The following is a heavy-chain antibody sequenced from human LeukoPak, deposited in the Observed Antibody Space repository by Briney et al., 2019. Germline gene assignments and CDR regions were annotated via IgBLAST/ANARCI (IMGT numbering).Heavy chain of an antibody. CDR3: ARVIAVAGPFDY. CDR1: GDSVSSGGSS. J-gene: IGHJ4*02. V-gene: IGHV4-30-2*01. D-gene: IGHD6-19*01. Sequence: SETLSLTCAVSGDSVSSGGSSWSWIRQPPGKGLEWIEYIYYSGSTYYNPSLKSRVTISVDKSKNQFSLKLSSVTAADTAVYYCARVIAVAGPFDYWGQGTLVTVSS. CDR2: IYYSGST.